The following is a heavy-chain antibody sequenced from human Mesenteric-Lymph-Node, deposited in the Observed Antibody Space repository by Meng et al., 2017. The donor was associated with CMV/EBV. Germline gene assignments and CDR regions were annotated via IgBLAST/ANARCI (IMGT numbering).Heavy chain of an antibody. CDR3: ARGLDGGTSFFDY. J-gene: IGHJ4*02. Sequence: CEVSGFGLNIYGMNWVRPAPGKGLEWVAVIWYDGSHGFYADSVQGRFTISRDNSKNTLYLQMNSLRAEDTAVYYCARGLDGGTSFFDYWGQGTLVTVS. V-gene: IGHV3-33*01. CDR2: IWYDGSHG. CDR1: GFGLNIYG. D-gene: IGHD4-23*01.